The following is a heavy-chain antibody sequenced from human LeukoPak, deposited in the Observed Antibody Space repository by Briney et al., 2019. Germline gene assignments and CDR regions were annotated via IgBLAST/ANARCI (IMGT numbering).Heavy chain of an antibody. CDR1: GGSFSGYY. CDR3: ARAYCGGDCYSGASAFDI. J-gene: IGHJ3*02. V-gene: IGHV4-34*01. D-gene: IGHD2-21*02. Sequence: SETLSLTCAVYGGSFSGYYWSWIRQPPGKGLEWIGEINHSGSTNYNPSLKSRVTISVDTSKNQFSLKLSSVTAADTAVYYCARAYCGGDCYSGASAFDIWGQGTMVTVSS. CDR2: INHSGST.